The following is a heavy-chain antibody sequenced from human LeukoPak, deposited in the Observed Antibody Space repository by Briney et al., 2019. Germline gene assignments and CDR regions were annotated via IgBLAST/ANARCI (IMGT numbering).Heavy chain of an antibody. D-gene: IGHD4-11*01. Sequence: GGSLRLSCAASRFTFSDHYMDWVRQAPGKGLEWVGRIRNKRHRYTTEYAASVKGRFTISRGDSEKSVHLQMNSLKIEDTAVYYCVRVGPPDYDAFDIWGPGTMVTVSS. J-gene: IGHJ3*02. CDR2: IRNKRHRYTT. V-gene: IGHV3-72*01. CDR1: RFTFSDHY. CDR3: VRVGPPDYDAFDI.